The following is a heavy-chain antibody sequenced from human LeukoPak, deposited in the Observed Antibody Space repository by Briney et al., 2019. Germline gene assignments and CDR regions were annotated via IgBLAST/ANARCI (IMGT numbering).Heavy chain of an antibody. CDR1: GGSISSRSYY. Sequence: SETLSLTCTVSGGSISSRSYYGGWIRQPPGKGLEWIGTIYYSGTTYYNPSLQSRVTISVDTSKNQFSLRLSSVTAADTAVYYCARQVVTYYFDYWGQGTLVTVSS. V-gene: IGHV4-39*01. D-gene: IGHD3-22*01. CDR2: IYYSGTT. CDR3: ARQVVTYYFDY. J-gene: IGHJ4*02.